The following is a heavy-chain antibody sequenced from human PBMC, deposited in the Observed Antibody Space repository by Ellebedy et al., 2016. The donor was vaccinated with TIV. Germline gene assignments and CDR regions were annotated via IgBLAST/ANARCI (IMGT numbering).Heavy chain of an antibody. CDR3: ARDVTGVRGFGY. Sequence: GESLKISCAASAFTFSYYWIGWVRQAPGKGLQWVASIRQHGSANYYVDSVKGRFTISRDNAKNSLYLEMNSQRADDAAVYYCARDVTGVRGFGYWGQGTLVTVSS. J-gene: IGHJ4*02. V-gene: IGHV3-7*03. D-gene: IGHD3-10*01. CDR2: IRQHGSAN. CDR1: AFTFSYYW.